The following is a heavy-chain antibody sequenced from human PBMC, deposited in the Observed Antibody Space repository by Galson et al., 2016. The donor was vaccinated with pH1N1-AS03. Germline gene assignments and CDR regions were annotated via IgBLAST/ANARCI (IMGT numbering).Heavy chain of an antibody. V-gene: IGHV3-23*01. CDR1: GFTFSTRA. D-gene: IGHD2-2*01. J-gene: IGHJ4*02. CDR2: ISSSGGST. CDR3: ASGRGATYQFDY. Sequence: SLRLSCAASGFTFSTRAMSWVRQAPGRGLQWVSAISSSGGSTYDADSVKGRFTISRDNSKTTLFLQRSSLGAEDTAIYYCASGRGATYQFDYWGQGAVVTVSS.